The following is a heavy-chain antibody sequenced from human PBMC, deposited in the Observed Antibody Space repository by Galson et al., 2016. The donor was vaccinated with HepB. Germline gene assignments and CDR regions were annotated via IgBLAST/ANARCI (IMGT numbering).Heavy chain of an antibody. J-gene: IGHJ5*02. CDR1: GYTFTTYD. V-gene: IGHV1-8*01. CDR2: MNPNSGNT. Sequence: SVKVSCKASGYTFTTYDINWVRQATGQGLEWLGWMNPNSGNTGYAQKFQGRVTMTRDTSMDTAYMELSSLGSEDTAVYYCARNPPETGWFDPWGQGTLVIVSS. D-gene: IGHD3-10*01. CDR3: ARNPPETGWFDP.